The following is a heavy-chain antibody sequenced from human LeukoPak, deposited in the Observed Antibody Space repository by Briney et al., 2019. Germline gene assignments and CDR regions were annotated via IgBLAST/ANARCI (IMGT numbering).Heavy chain of an antibody. J-gene: IGHJ4*02. CDR3: ARDATYCTNGVCYTRFDY. CDR2: MNLDGSEK. V-gene: IGHV3-7*01. CDR1: GFTFTSNW. D-gene: IGHD2-8*01. Sequence: PGGSLRLSCAASGFTFTSNWMSWVRQAPGKGLEWVARMNLDGSEKYYVDSVKGRFTISRDNAKTSLYLEMNSLRAEDTAVYYCARDATYCTNGVCYTRFDYWGQGTLVTVSS.